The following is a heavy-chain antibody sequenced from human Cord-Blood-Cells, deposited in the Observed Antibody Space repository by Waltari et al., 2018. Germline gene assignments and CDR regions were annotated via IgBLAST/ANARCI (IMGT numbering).Heavy chain of an antibody. CDR2: IYTSGST. Sequence: QVQLQESGPGLVKPSQTLSLTCTVSGGSISSGSYYWSWIRQPAGKGLEWIGYIYTSGSTNYNPSLKSRVTRSVDTSKNQFSLKLSSVTAADTAVYYCARGAIFGVVIDYWGQGTLVTVSS. V-gene: IGHV4-61*09. J-gene: IGHJ4*02. CDR1: GGSISSGSYY. D-gene: IGHD3-3*01. CDR3: ARGAIFGVVIDY.